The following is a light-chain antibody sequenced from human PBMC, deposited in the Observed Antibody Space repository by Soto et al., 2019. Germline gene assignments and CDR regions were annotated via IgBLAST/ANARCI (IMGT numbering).Light chain of an antibody. Sequence: IQMTQSPSTLSATAGDRVTITCRASQSISAWLAWYHQKPGKVPKLLISDASTLDSGVPSRFRGSGFGTEFTLTINSLQPDDFATYYCQHYDRYSGTFGQGAKVAIK. CDR3: QHYDRYSGT. V-gene: IGKV1-5*01. CDR2: DAS. J-gene: IGKJ1*01. CDR1: QSISAW.